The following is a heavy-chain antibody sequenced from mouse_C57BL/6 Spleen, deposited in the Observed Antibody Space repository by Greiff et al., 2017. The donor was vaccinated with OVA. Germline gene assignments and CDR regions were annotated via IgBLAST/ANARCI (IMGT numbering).Heavy chain of an antibody. CDR3: ARYEDYGSSPYYAMDY. D-gene: IGHD1-1*01. CDR1: GYAFTNYL. V-gene: IGHV1-54*01. CDR2: INPGSGGT. Sequence: QVQLQQSGAELVRPGTSVKVSCKASGYAFTNYLIEWVKQRPGQGLEWIGVINPGSGGTNYNEKFKGKATLTADKSSSTAYMQLSSLTSEDSAVYVCARYEDYGSSPYYAMDYWGQGTSVTVSS. J-gene: IGHJ4*01.